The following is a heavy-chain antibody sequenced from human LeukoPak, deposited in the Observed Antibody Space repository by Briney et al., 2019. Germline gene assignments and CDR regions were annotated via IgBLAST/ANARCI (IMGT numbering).Heavy chain of an antibody. V-gene: IGHV1-18*01. J-gene: IGHJ5*02. CDR1: GYTFTSYG. D-gene: IGHD2-15*01. Sequence: ASVKVSCKASGYTFTSYGISWVGQAPGQGLEWMGWISAYNGNTNYAQKLQGRVTMTTDTSTSTAYMELRSLRSDDTAVYYCARSLTVVVAAARFDPWGQGTLLTVSS. CDR2: ISAYNGNT. CDR3: ARSLTVVVAAARFDP.